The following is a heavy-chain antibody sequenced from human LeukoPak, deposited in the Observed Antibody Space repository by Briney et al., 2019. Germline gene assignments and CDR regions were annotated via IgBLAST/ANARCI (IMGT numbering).Heavy chain of an antibody. V-gene: IGHV3-15*01. J-gene: IGHJ6*02. D-gene: IGHD6-13*01. Sequence: GGSLRLSCAASGLTFSNAWMSWVRQPPGKGREWVGHIKSKTDGGTTDYAAPVKGRFTISRDDSKNTQYLQMNSLRAEDTAVYYCARDQGQQLGYYYYYYGMDVWGQGTTVTVSS. CDR1: GLTFSNAW. CDR2: IKSKTDGGTT. CDR3: ARDQGQQLGYYYYYYGMDV.